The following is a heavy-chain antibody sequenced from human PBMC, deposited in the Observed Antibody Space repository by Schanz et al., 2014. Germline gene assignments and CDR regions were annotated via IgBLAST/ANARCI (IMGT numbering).Heavy chain of an antibody. CDR2: IFHSGTT. Sequence: QVQLQESGPGLVKPSGTLSLTCVVSGGSISSGVWWTWARQSPGKGLEWIGEIFHSGTTNYNPSLESRVTISVDKSKTQFSLILSSMTAEDTAVYYCARHRTRITIIRAAIITYYYFDQWGQGTLVTVSS. J-gene: IGHJ4*02. CDR3: ARHRTRITIIRAAIITYYYFDQ. CDR1: GGSISSGVW. V-gene: IGHV4-4*02. D-gene: IGHD3-10*01.